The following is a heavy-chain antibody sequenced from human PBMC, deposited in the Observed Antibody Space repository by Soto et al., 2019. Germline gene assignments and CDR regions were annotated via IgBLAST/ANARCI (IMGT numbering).Heavy chain of an antibody. Sequence: GASVKVSCKASGYTFTSYAMHWVRQAPGQRLEWMGWINAGNGNTKYSQKFQGRVTITRDTSASTAYMELSSLRSEDTAVYYCARVTTVTYYYYGMDVWGQGTTVTVSS. CDR2: INAGNGNT. CDR3: ARVTTVTYYYYGMDV. CDR1: GYTFTSYA. J-gene: IGHJ6*02. D-gene: IGHD4-17*01. V-gene: IGHV1-3*01.